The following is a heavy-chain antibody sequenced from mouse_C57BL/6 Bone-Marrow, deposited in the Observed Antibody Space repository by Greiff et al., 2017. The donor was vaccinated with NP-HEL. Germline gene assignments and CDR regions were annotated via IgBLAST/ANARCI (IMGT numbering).Heavy chain of an antibody. CDR3: ATVLPWYFDV. CDR1: GFSLTSYG. CDR2: IWSGGST. Sequence: VQLQQSGPGLVQPSQSLSITCTVSGFSLTSYGVHWVRQSPGKGLEWLGVIWSGGSTDYNAAFISRLSISKDNSKSQVFFKMNSLQADDTAIYYCATVLPWYFDVWGTGTTVTVSS. V-gene: IGHV2-2*01. J-gene: IGHJ1*03.